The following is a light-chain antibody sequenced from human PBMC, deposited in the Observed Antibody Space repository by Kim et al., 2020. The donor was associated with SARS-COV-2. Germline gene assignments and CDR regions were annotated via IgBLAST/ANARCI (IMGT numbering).Light chain of an antibody. J-gene: IGKJ1*01. V-gene: IGKV3-20*01. CDR2: GAS. CDR1: QSVISSY. Sequence: EIVLTQSPGTLSLSPGERATLFCRTSQSVISSYLAWYQQKPGQAPRLLIYGASTRATGIPDRFSGSGSGADFTLIISRLEPEDFAVYYCHQYGSSPRTFGQGTKVDIK. CDR3: HQYGSSPRT.